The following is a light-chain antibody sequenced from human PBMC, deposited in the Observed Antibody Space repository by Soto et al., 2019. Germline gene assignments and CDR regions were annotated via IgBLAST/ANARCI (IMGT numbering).Light chain of an antibody. CDR2: DAS. CDR3: QQRSNWPPVT. Sequence: EIVLTQSPATLSLSPGERDTLSCRASQKVSSYLAWYQQKPGQAPRLLIYDASNRATGIPSRFSGSGSGTDFTLTISSLEPEDFAVYYCQQRSNWPPVTFGQGTKVDIK. V-gene: IGKV3-11*01. CDR1: QKVSSY. J-gene: IGKJ1*01.